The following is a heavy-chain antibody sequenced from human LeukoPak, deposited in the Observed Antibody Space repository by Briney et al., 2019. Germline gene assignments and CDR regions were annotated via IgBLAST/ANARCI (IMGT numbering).Heavy chain of an antibody. D-gene: IGHD3-3*01. V-gene: IGHV3-30*02. J-gene: IGHJ3*02. CDR2: IRYDGSNK. CDR1: GFTFSSYG. CDR3: AKVRGFGVATQGAFDI. Sequence: PGGSLRLSCAASGFTFSSYGVHWVRQAPGKGLEWVAFIRYDGSNKYYADSVKGRFTISRDNSKNTLYLQMNSLRAEDTAVYYCAKVRGFGVATQGAFDIWGQGAMVTVSS.